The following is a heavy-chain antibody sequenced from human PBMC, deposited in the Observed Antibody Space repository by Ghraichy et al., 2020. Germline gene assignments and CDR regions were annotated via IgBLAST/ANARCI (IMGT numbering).Heavy chain of an antibody. D-gene: IGHD2-8*01. CDR1: GVSVSGVSVTHDS. CDR2: ISYTGNT. J-gene: IGHJ3*02. CDR3: ARRSPTKGDSFDI. V-gene: IGHV4-61*01. Sequence: ETLSLTCAVSGVSVSGVSVTHDSWSWVRQPPGKGLEWIGFISYTGNTRCNPSLKSRVTIPVETSKNQFSLNLTSVTAADTAMYYCARRSPTKGDSFDIWGQRTVVTVSS.